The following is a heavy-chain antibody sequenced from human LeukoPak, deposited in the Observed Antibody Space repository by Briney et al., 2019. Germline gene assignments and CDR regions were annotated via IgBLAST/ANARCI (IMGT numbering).Heavy chain of an antibody. CDR1: GGSISSYGYY. CDR3: ATYRDPVNRVAWFDP. CDR2: IYYSGST. V-gene: IGHV4-31*03. D-gene: IGHD4-17*01. J-gene: IGHJ5*02. Sequence: PSETLSLTCSVSGGSISSYGYYWSWIRQHPGKGLEWIGFIYYSGSTLYAPSFRSRVTISVDTSKNQFSLQLTSLTAADTAIYHCATYRDPVNRVAWFDPWGQGMLVTVSS.